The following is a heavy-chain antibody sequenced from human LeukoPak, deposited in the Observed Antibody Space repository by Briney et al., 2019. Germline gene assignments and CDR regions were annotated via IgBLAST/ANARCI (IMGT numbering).Heavy chain of an antibody. J-gene: IGHJ6*03. CDR2: SNYSGGT. CDR1: GGTFSGYY. Sequence: PSETLSLTCAVYGGTFSGYYWSWIRQPPGKRLEWVGESNYSGGTNYNPSLKSRVTISADKSKNQVSLKLTSVTAADTAVYYCARLPVIVGAALEYYYYYMDVWGQGTTVTVSS. V-gene: IGHV4-34*01. D-gene: IGHD1-26*01. CDR3: ARLPVIVGAALEYYYYYMDV.